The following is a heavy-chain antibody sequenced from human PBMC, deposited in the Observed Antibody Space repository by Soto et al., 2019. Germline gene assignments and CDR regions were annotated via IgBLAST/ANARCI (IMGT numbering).Heavy chain of an antibody. J-gene: IGHJ5*02. Sequence: LRLSCAASGFTFSSYSMNWVRQTPGKGLEWVSSISGSSSNMYYADSVKGRFTISRDNAKNSLYLQMNSLRAEDTAVYYCAKDPNYDFWSGYSGSGWFDPWGQGTPVTVSS. CDR3: AKDPNYDFWSGYSGSGWFDP. CDR2: ISGSSSNM. V-gene: IGHV3-21*01. D-gene: IGHD3-3*01. CDR1: GFTFSSYS.